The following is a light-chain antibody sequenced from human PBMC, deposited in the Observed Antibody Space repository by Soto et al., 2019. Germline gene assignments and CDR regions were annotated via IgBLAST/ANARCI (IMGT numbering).Light chain of an antibody. Sequence: DIQMTQSPSSLSASVGDRVTITCRASQSISSYLNWYQQKPGKAPKLLIYAASSLQSVVPSRFSGSGSGTDFTLTISSLKPEDFATYYCQQSYSTPWTFGQGTKVEIK. J-gene: IGKJ1*01. CDR2: AAS. V-gene: IGKV1-39*01. CDR3: QQSYSTPWT. CDR1: QSISSY.